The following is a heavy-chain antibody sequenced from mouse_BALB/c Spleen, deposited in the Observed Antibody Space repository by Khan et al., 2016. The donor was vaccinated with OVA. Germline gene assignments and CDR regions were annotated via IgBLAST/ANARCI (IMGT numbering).Heavy chain of an antibody. J-gene: IGHJ4*01. Sequence: QIQLVQSGPELKKPGETVKISCKASGYIFTNYGMNWVKQAPGKGLKWMGWINTYTGEPTYADDFKGRFAFSLETSASTAYLQINNLKNEDTATYFCARVGYNGTMDYWGQGTSVTASS. CDR1: GYIFTNYG. CDR2: INTYTGEP. CDR3: ARVGYNGTMDY. D-gene: IGHD2-14*01. V-gene: IGHV9-3-1*01.